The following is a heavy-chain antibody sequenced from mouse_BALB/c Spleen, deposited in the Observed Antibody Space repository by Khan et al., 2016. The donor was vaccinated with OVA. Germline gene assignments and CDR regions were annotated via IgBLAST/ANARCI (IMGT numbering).Heavy chain of an antibody. CDR3: ATSNYYGSRLYAMDY. D-gene: IGHD1-1*01. V-gene: IGHV1S41*01. Sequence: DLVKPGASVKLSCKATGYTFTSYWINWIKQRPGQGLEWIGRIAPGSGSTYYNEMFKVTATMTVDTSSSTAYIHLSSLSSEDSAVYFCATSNYYGSRLYAMDYWGQGTSVTVSS. CDR1: GYTFTSYW. J-gene: IGHJ4*01. CDR2: IAPGSGST.